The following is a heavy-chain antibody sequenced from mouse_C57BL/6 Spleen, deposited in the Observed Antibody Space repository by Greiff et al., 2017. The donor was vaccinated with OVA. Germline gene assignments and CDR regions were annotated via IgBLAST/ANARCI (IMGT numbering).Heavy chain of an antibody. Sequence: VQLKQSGGGLVKPGGSLKLSCAASGFTFSSYAMSWVRQTPEKRLEWVATISDGGSYTYYPDNVKGRFTISRDNAKNNLYLQMSHLKSEDTAMYYCAREGRYYAMDYWGQGTSVTVSS. D-gene: IGHD3-3*01. CDR1: GFTFSSYA. CDR2: ISDGGSYT. J-gene: IGHJ4*01. CDR3: AREGRYYAMDY. V-gene: IGHV5-4*01.